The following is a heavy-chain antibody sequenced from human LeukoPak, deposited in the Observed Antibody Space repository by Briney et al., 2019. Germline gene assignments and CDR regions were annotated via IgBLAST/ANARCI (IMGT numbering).Heavy chain of an antibody. CDR3: ARDSYTGGWYYFDY. CDR2: IYYSGST. V-gene: IGHV4-31*03. D-gene: IGHD2-8*02. Sequence: SETLSLTCTVSGGSISSGGYYWSWIRQHPGKGLEWIGYIYYSGSTYYNPSLKSRVTISVDTSKNQFSLKLSSVTAADTAVYYCARDSYTGGWYYFDYWGQGTLVTVSS. J-gene: IGHJ4*02. CDR1: GGSISSGGYY.